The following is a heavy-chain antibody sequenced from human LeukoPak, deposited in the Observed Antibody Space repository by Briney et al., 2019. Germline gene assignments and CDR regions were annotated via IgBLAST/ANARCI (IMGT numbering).Heavy chain of an antibody. D-gene: IGHD3-22*01. V-gene: IGHV4-34*01. CDR1: GGSFSGYY. CDR3: ARGSQYYSDSSGYYSHDY. J-gene: IGHJ4*02. CDR2: INHSGST. Sequence: SETLSLTCAVYGGSFSGYYWSWIRQPPGKGLEWIGEINHSGSTNYNPSLKSRVTISVDTSKNQFSLKLSSVTAADTAVYYCARGSQYYSDSSGYYSHDYWGQGTLVTVSS.